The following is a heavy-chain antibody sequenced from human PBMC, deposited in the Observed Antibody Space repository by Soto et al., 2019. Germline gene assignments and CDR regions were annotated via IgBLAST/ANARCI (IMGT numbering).Heavy chain of an antibody. V-gene: IGHV4-59*08. D-gene: IGHD3-10*01. CDR2: IYYSGST. CDR1: GGSISSYY. CDR3: ARLHASGSYYPSFDY. Sequence: SETLSLTCTVSGGSISSYYWSWIRQPPGKGLEWIGDIYYSGSTNYNPSLKSRVTISVDTTKNQFYLKLSTVTAADTAVYYCARLHASGSYYPSFDYWGQGTLVTVSS. J-gene: IGHJ4*02.